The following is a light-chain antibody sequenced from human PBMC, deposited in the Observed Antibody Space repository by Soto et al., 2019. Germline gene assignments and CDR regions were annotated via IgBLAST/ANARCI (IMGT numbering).Light chain of an antibody. J-gene: IGKJ2*01. CDR2: DAS. CDR3: QQYGTSPYT. CDR1: QIVTSNY. Sequence: EIVVTQTPGTLSLSPGQRATLSCRTSQIVTSNYLAWYQQKPGQAPRLLMYDASSRPGGIPDRFSGSGSGTDFTLTISRLEPADFAVYYCQQYGTSPYTFGQGTKLEIK. V-gene: IGKV3-20*01.